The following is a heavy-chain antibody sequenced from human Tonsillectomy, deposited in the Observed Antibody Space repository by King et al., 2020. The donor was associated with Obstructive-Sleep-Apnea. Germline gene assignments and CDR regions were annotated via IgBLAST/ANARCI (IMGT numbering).Heavy chain of an antibody. CDR3: ARPIAEKGGHYYYYYGMDG. CDR2: IYPGDSDT. D-gene: IGHD6-13*01. Sequence: VQLVESGAEVRKPGESLKIFCKTSGYTFTNFWIGWVRQMPGKGLEWMGIIYPGDSDTIYSPSFQGQVTISADKSLNTAYLQWSNLKASDTAIYYCARPIAEKGGHYYYYYGMDGGGQGTTVTVPS. J-gene: IGHJ6*02. CDR1: GYTFTNFW. V-gene: IGHV5-51*01.